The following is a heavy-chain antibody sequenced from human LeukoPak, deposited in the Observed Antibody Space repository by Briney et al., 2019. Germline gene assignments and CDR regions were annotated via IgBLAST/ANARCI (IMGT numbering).Heavy chain of an antibody. CDR1: GFTFSSYA. J-gene: IGHJ4*02. V-gene: IGHV3-23*01. D-gene: IGHD1-14*01. Sequence: PGGSLRLSCAASGFTFSSYAMSWVRQAPGKGLEWVSVISGSGGTPHYADSVKGRFTISRDNSKNTLYLQMNSLRGEDTAVYYCAKDGQVNQPDRLFTDWGQGTLVIVSS. CDR2: ISGSGGTP. CDR3: AKDGQVNQPDRLFTD.